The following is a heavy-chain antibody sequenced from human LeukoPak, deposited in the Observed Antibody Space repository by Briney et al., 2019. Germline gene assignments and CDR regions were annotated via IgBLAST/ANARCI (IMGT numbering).Heavy chain of an antibody. Sequence: PGGSLRLSCAASAFTFSDYSMNWVRQAPGKGLEWVAYINGRSSTIYYANSVKGRFTICRDNAKNSMYLQMNSLRAEDTAVYYCARDRIKSGSYYFDYWGQGTLVTVSS. J-gene: IGHJ4*02. V-gene: IGHV3-48*01. CDR1: AFTFSDYS. CDR2: INGRSSTI. D-gene: IGHD1-26*01. CDR3: ARDRIKSGSYYFDY.